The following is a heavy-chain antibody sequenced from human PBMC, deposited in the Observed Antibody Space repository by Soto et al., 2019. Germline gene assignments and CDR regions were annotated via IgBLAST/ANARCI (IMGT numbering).Heavy chain of an antibody. J-gene: IGHJ4*02. CDR2: ISSSSSTI. Sequence: EVQLVESGGGLVQPGGSLRLSCAASGFTFSSYSMNWVRQAPGKGLEWVSYISSSSSTIYYADSVKGRFTISRDNAKNSLYLQMNSLRDEDTAVYYCARVRASIAVAGDYWGQGTLLTVSS. CDR1: GFTFSSYS. D-gene: IGHD6-19*01. V-gene: IGHV3-48*02. CDR3: ARVRASIAVAGDY.